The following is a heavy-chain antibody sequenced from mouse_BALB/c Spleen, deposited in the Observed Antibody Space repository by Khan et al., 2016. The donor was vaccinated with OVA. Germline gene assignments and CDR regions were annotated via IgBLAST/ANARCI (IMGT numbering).Heavy chain of an antibody. J-gene: IGHJ3*01. V-gene: IGHV1-77*01. CDR2: IYPGSGTT. Sequence: VQLQQSGPELVKPGASVKMSCKASGYTFTDYVINWVKQRTGQGLEWIGEIYPGSGTTYYNEKFKGKATLTADKSSNPAYMQLSSLTSEDSAVYFCAKNYASCFAYWGQGTLVTVSA. CDR1: GYTFTDYV. CDR3: AKNYASCFAY.